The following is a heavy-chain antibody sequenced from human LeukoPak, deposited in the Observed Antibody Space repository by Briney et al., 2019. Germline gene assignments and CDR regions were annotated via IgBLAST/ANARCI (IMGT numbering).Heavy chain of an antibody. V-gene: IGHV1-24*01. CDR2: FDPDDGET. J-gene: IGHJ4*02. CDR3: STETSRFFDWSLSY. Sequence: GASVKVSCKVSGYTLTELSMHCVRQAPGKGLEWMGGFDPDDGETIYAQKFQGRLTMTDDTSTYTAYMELSSLESEDTAMYYCSTETSRFFDWSLSYWGQGTLVTVSS. CDR1: GYTLTELS. D-gene: IGHD3-9*01.